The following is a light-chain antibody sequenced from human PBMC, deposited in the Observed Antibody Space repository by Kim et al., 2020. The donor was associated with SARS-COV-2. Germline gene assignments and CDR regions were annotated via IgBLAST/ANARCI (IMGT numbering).Light chain of an antibody. V-gene: IGLV10-54*01. CDR2: SNN. J-gene: IGLJ2*01. CDR1: ISNVGDEG. Sequence: QTATLTCRGNISNVGDEGAAWLQQHRGHPPKLLLYSNNNRPSGISERLSASRSGTTAFLTITGLQPEDEADYYCSAWDSSLNVAIFGGGTQLTVL. CDR3: SAWDSSLNVAI.